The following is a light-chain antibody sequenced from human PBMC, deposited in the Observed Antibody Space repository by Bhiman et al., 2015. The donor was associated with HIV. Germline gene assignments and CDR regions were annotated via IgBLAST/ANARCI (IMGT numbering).Light chain of an antibody. V-gene: IGLV3-19*01. CDR2: GKN. CDR3: DSRDTSTNHPVV. Sequence: SSELTQDPAVSVALGQTVTITCRGDSLRAFYASWYQQRPGQAPILVIHGKNNRPSGIPDRFSGSSSGNTASLTITGAQAEDEADYYCDSRDTSTNHPVVFGGGTKLTVL. CDR1: SLRAFY. J-gene: IGLJ2*01.